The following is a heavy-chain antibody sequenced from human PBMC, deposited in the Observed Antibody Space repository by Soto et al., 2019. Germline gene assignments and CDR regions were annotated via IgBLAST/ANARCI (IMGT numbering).Heavy chain of an antibody. V-gene: IGHV1-58*02. Sequence: GASVKVSCKASGFTFTSSAMQWVRQARGQRLEWIGWIVVGSGNTNYAQKFQERVTITRDMSTSTAYMELSSLRSEDTAVYHCAAEFHSSGWYVYWGQGTLVTVSS. CDR3: AAEFHSSGWYVY. J-gene: IGHJ4*02. D-gene: IGHD6-13*01. CDR1: GFTFTSSA. CDR2: IVVGSGNT.